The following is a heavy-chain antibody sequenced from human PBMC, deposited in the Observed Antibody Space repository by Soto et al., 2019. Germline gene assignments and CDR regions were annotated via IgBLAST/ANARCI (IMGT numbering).Heavy chain of an antibody. Sequence: QVQLVQSGAEVKKPGSSVKVSCKASGGTFSSYAISWVRQAPGQGLEWMGGIIPIFGTANYAQKFQGRVTITADESTSTAYMELSSLRSEDTAVYYCARDKRYYGSGSYGAFDIWGQGTMVTVSS. CDR1: GGTFSSYA. CDR3: ARDKRYYGSGSYGAFDI. CDR2: IIPIFGTA. V-gene: IGHV1-69*01. D-gene: IGHD3-10*01. J-gene: IGHJ3*02.